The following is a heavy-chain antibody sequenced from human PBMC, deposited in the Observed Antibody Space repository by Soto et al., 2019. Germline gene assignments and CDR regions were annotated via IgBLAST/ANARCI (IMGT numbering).Heavy chain of an antibody. CDR2: IYPGDSDT. Sequence: PGESLKISCKGSGYSFTSYWIGWVRQMPGKGLEWMGIIYPGDSDTRYSPSFQGQVTISADKSISTAYLQWSSLKASDTAMYYCATLAARYSSGWSDAFDIWGQGTMVTVSS. V-gene: IGHV5-51*01. J-gene: IGHJ3*02. CDR3: ATLAARYSSGWSDAFDI. CDR1: GYSFTSYW. D-gene: IGHD6-19*01.